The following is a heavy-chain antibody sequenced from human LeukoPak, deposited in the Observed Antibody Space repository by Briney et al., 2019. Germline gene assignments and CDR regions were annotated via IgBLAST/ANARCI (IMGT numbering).Heavy chain of an antibody. CDR3: ATMIVVVRVFDY. D-gene: IGHD3-22*01. CDR2: FDPEDGET. Sequence: ASVKISCKVSGYTLTELSMHWVRQAPGKGLEWMGGFDPEDGETIYAQKFQGRVTMTEDTSTDTAYMELSSLRSEDTAVYYCATMIVVVRVFDYWGQGTLVTVSS. CDR1: GYTLTELS. V-gene: IGHV1-24*01. J-gene: IGHJ4*02.